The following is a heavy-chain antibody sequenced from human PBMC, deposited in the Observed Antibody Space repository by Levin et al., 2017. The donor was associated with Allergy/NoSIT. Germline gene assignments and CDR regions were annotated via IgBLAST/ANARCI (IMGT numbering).Heavy chain of an antibody. CDR1: GGSISSGDYY. CDR3: ARAARPGIQLWLPNAFDI. J-gene: IGHJ3*02. V-gene: IGHV4-30-4*01. CDR2: IYYSGST. D-gene: IGHD5-18*01. Sequence: PSETLSLTCTVSGGSISSGDYYWSWIRQPPGKGLEWIGYIYYSGSTYYNPSLKSRVTISVDTSKNQFSLKLSSVTAADTAVYYCARAARPGIQLWLPNAFDIWGQGTMVTVSS.